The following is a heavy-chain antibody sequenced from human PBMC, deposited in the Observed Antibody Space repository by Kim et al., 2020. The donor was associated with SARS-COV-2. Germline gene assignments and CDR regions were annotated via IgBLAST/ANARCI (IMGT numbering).Heavy chain of an antibody. J-gene: IGHJ4*02. CDR2: ISYDGSNK. CDR3: ARDRYYYDRSGYSLGY. V-gene: IGHV3-30*04. CDR1: GYTFSSYA. D-gene: IGHD3-22*01. Sequence: GGSLRLSCAASGYTFSSYAMHWVRQVPGQGLEWVAVISYDGSNKYNADSVKGRFTISRDNSKNTLYLQMNILRAEDTAVYYCARDRYYYDRSGYSLGYWGQGTLVTVSS.